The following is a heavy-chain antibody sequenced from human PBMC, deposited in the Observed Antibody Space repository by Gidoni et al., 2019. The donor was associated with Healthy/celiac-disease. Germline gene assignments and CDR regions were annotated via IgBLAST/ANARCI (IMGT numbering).Heavy chain of an antibody. Sequence: QLQLQESGPGLVKPSETLSLTCTVSGGSISSSSYYWGWIRQPPGKGLEWIGSIYYSGSTYYNPSLKSRITISVDTSKNQFSLKLSSVTAADTAVYYCARLDKDRYYYYYMDVWGKGTTVTVSS. V-gene: IGHV4-39*01. CDR1: GGSISSSSYY. J-gene: IGHJ6*03. CDR2: IYYSGST. CDR3: ARLDKDRYYYYYMDV. D-gene: IGHD3-22*01.